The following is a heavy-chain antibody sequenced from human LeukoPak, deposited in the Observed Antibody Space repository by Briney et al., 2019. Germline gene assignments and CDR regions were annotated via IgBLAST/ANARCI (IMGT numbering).Heavy chain of an antibody. J-gene: IGHJ6*02. CDR2: INQDSSEK. CDR3: ARDGGIIRFGGQDV. D-gene: IGHD3-16*01. Sequence: PGGSLRLSCVGSGFSFSNSLMSWVRQAPGKGPEWVANINQDSSEKSYVDSVKGRFSISRDNAKSSVFLQMNSLRADDTALYYCARDGGIIRFGGQDVWGQGTTVTVS. CDR1: GFSFSNSL. V-gene: IGHV3-7*01.